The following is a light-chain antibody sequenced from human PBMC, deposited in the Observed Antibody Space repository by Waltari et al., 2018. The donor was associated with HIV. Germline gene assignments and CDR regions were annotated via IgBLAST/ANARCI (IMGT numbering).Light chain of an antibody. V-gene: IGLV3-25*03. CDR3: QSADSSETLGV. Sequence: YELTQPPSVSVSPGKTAKIICPGDELPDHYAHWYQQRPGQAPVLVIYKDKERPSGIPERFSGSSSGTTATLTISGVLEEDEADYYCQSADSSETLGVFGGGTKLTVL. CDR2: KDK. CDR1: ELPDHY. J-gene: IGLJ3*02.